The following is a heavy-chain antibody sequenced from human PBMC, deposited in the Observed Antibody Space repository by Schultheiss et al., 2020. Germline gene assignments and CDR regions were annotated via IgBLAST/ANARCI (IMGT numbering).Heavy chain of an antibody. CDR1: GYTFTGYY. CDR2: INPNSGGT. V-gene: IGHV1-2*06. CDR3: ARVVGSGKYYYYYGMDV. J-gene: IGHJ6*02. Sequence: ASVKVSCKASGYTFTGYYMHWVRQAPGQGLEWMGRINPNSGGTNYAQKFQGRVTMTRDTSISTAYMELSRLRSDDTAVYYCARVVGSGKYYYYYGMDVWGQGTTVTV. D-gene: IGHD3-10*01.